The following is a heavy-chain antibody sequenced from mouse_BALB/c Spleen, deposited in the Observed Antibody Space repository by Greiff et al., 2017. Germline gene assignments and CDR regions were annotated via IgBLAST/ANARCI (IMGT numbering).Heavy chain of an antibody. CDR2: IRNKANGYTT. D-gene: IGHD2-2*01. J-gene: IGHJ4*01. CDR3: ARGLLWLRRRGYAMDY. V-gene: IGHV7-3*02. Sequence: EVQLVESGGGLVQPGGSLRLSCATSGFTFTDYYMSWVRQPPGKALEWLGFIRNKANGYTTEYSASVKGRFTISRDNSQSILYLQMNTLRAEDSATYYCARGLLWLRRRGYAMDYWGQGTSVTVSS. CDR1: GFTFTDYY.